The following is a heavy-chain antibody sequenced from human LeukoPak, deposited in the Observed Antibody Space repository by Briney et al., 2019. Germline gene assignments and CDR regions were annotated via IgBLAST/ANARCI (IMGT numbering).Heavy chain of an antibody. J-gene: IGHJ3*02. V-gene: IGHV3-53*01. CDR3: ARAKSPHDAFDI. CDR2: IYSGGST. Sequence: QPGGSLRLSCAASGFTASSNYMSWVRQAPGKGLEWVSVIYSGGSTYYADSVKGRFTISRDNSKNTLCLQMNSLRAEDTAVYYCARAKSPHDAFDIWGQGTMVTVSS. CDR1: GFTASSNY.